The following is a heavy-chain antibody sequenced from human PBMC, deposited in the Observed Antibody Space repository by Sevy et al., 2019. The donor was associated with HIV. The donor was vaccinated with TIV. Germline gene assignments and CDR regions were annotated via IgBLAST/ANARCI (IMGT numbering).Heavy chain of an antibody. J-gene: IGHJ6*02. CDR3: ASESRFLEWLPHTYYYYYGMDV. D-gene: IGHD3-3*01. CDR2: IIPIFGTA. CDR1: GGTFSSYA. Sequence: ASVKVSCKASGGTFSSYAIGWVRQAPGQGLEWMGGIIPIFGTANYAQKFQGRVTITADESTSTAYMELSSLRSEDTAVYYCASESRFLEWLPHTYYYYYGMDVWGQGTTVTVSS. V-gene: IGHV1-69*13.